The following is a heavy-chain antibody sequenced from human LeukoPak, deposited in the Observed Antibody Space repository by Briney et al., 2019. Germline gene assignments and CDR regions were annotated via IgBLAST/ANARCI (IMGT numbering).Heavy chain of an antibody. Sequence: PSETLSLTCTVSGGSISSYHWSWIRQPAGKGLEWIGRIYTSGSTNYNPSLKSRVIMSVDTSKSQFSLRLSSVTAADTAVYYCAREGTAEGWFDPWGQGTLVTVSS. V-gene: IGHV4-4*07. CDR1: GGSISSYH. D-gene: IGHD1-1*01. CDR3: AREGTAEGWFDP. CDR2: IYTSGST. J-gene: IGHJ5*02.